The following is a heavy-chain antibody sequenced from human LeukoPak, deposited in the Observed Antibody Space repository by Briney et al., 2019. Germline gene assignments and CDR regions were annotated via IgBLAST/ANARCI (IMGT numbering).Heavy chain of an antibody. CDR1: GYTFTSYY. Sequence: ASVKVSCMASGYTFTSYYMHWVRQAPGQGLEWMEIINPSGGSTSYAQKFQGRVTMTRDTSTSTVYMELSSLRSEDTAVYYCAREYYDSSGYYPWDYWGQGTLVTVSS. CDR3: AREYYDSSGYYPWDY. J-gene: IGHJ4*02. V-gene: IGHV1-46*03. CDR2: INPSGGST. D-gene: IGHD3-22*01.